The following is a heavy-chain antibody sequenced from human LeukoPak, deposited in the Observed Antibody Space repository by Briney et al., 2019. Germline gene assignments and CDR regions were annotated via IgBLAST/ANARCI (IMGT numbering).Heavy chain of an antibody. CDR1: GGSISSSSYY. Sequence: PSETLSLTCTVSGGSISSSSYYWGWIRQPPGKGLEWIGSIYYSGSTYYNPSLKSRVTLSVDTSKNQFSLKLSSVPAADTAVYYCARHFVAVAPFFDYWGQGTLVTVSS. CDR3: ARHFVAVAPFFDY. CDR2: IYYSGST. D-gene: IGHD6-19*01. V-gene: IGHV4-39*01. J-gene: IGHJ4*02.